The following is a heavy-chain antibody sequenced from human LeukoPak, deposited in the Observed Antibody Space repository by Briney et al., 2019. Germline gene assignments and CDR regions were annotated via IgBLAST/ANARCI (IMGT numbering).Heavy chain of an antibody. CDR3: ARLKQQQLPDI. D-gene: IGHD6-13*01. CDR2: IYHSGST. J-gene: IGHJ3*02. CDR1: GYSISSGYY. Sequence: SETLSLTCAVSGYSISSGYYWGWIRQPPGKGLEWLGSIYHSGSTYYNPSLKSRVTISVDTSKNQFSLKLSSVTAADTAVYYCARLKQQQLPDIWGQGTMVTVSS. V-gene: IGHV4-38-2*01.